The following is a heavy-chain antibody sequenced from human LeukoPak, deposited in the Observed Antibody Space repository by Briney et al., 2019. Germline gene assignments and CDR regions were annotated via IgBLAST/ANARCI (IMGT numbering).Heavy chain of an antibody. CDR3: ARARRGTYYDFWSGYYYYYLDV. V-gene: IGHV1-69*06. CDR2: IIPIFGTA. D-gene: IGHD3-3*01. J-gene: IGHJ6*03. Sequence: SVKVSCKASGGTFSSYAISWVRQAPGQGLEWMGGIIPIFGTANYAQKFQGRVTITADKSTSTAYMELSSLRSEDTAVYYCARARRGTYYDFWSGYYYYYLDVWGKGTTVTVSS. CDR1: GGTFSSYA.